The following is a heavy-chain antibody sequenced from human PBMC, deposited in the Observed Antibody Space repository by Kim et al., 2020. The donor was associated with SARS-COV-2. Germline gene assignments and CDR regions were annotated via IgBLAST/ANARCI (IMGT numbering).Heavy chain of an antibody. Sequence: AQKFQGRVTITADKSTSTAYMELSSLRSEDTAVYYCARDRGSSWFHYFDYWGQGTLVTVSS. J-gene: IGHJ4*02. D-gene: IGHD6-13*01. CDR3: ARDRGSSWFHYFDY. V-gene: IGHV1-69*04.